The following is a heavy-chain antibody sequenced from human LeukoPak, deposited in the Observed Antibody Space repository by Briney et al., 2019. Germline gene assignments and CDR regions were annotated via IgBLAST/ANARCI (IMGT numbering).Heavy chain of an antibody. D-gene: IGHD3-10*01. CDR1: GGSISSGDHY. V-gene: IGHV4-30-4*01. CDR3: ARHRGGYGAETD. Sequence: SETLSLTCNVSGGSISSGDHYWSWIRQPPGKGLEWIGYIYYSGTTYYSPSLKSRATISVDTSKNQFSLKMTSVTAADTAVYFCARHRGGYGAETDWGQGTLVTDSS. CDR2: IYYSGTT. J-gene: IGHJ4*02.